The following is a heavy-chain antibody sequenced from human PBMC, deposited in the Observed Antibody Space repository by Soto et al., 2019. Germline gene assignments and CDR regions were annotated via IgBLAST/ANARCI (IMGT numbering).Heavy chain of an antibody. Sequence: QVQLQESGPGLVKPSETLSLSCTVSGGSISCYYWSWFRQSPGKRMEWIGYVHHSWGSSYNPSLQSRVAISLDTSKSQFSLKVTSVTATDTAVYCCARQGFGPLHGLVDVWGQGTTVTVSS. CDR3: ARQGFGPLHGLVDV. J-gene: IGHJ6*02. V-gene: IGHV4-59*08. D-gene: IGHD3-10*01. CDR2: VHHSWGS. CDR1: GGSISCYY.